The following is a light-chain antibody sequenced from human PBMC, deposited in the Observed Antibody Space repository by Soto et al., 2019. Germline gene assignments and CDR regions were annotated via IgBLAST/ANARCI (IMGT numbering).Light chain of an antibody. CDR2: GAS. CDR3: QQYGSSGK. J-gene: IGKJ1*01. CDR1: QSVSSN. Sequence: EIVMTQSPATLSVSPGERATLSCRASQSVSSNVAWYQQKPGQAPRLLIYGASNRATGIPDRFSGSGSGTDFTLTISRLEPEDGAGYYCQQYGSSGKFGQGTKVDIK. V-gene: IGKV3-20*01.